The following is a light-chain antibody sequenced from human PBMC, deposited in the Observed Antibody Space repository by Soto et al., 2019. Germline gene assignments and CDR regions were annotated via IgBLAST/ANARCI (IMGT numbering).Light chain of an antibody. CDR1: SSDVGGYNY. V-gene: IGLV2-11*01. CDR3: AAWDDSLSGPL. Sequence: QSALTQPRSVSGSPGQSVTISCTGTSSDVGGYNYVSWYQHHPGTVPKLIIFGVSKRPSGVPDRFSGSKSGNTASLTISGLQAEDEADYYCAAWDDSLSGPLFGAGTKLTVL. CDR2: GVS. J-gene: IGLJ2*01.